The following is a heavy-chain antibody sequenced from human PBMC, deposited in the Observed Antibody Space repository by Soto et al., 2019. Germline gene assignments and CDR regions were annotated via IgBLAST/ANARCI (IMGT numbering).Heavy chain of an antibody. J-gene: IGHJ2*01. Sequence: QVQLQESGPGLVKPSESLSLTCSVSGGSIGNYYWAWIRQSAGKGLEWIGRIYTSGRTHYNPSLTGRVTMSIDTSKNQFSRRLTSVTAADTAIYYCARDYDVNTALDYWYFDLWGRGPLVTVSS. CDR3: ARDYDVNTALDYWYFDL. CDR2: IYTSGRT. V-gene: IGHV4-4*07. CDR1: GGSIGNYY. D-gene: IGHD5-18*01.